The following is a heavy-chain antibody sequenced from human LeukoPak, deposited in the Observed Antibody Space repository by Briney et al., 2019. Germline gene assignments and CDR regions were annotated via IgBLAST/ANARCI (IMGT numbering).Heavy chain of an antibody. CDR1: GFTFSHYG. D-gene: IGHD2-15*01. CDR2: ISSDGNHK. J-gene: IGHJ4*02. Sequence: PGGSLRLSCAASGFTFSHYGIHWVRQAPGKGLEWVAVISSDGNHKYYADSVKGRFTISRDNSKNTLYLQMNSLRTEDTAVYYCASLLLYCSGSTCYSDYWGQGTLVTVSS. V-gene: IGHV3-30*03. CDR3: ASLLLYCSGSTCYSDY.